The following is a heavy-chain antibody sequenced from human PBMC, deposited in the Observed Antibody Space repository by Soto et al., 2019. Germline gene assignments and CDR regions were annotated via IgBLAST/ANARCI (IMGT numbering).Heavy chain of an antibody. V-gene: IGHV1-69*08. D-gene: IGHD4-17*01. CDR1: GGTFSSYT. CDR2: IIPILGIA. J-gene: IGHJ2*01. Sequence: QVQLVQSGAEVQKPGSSVKVSCKASGGTFSSYTISWVRQAPGQGLEWMGRIIPILGIANYAQKFQGRVTITADKSTSTAYMELSSLRSEDTAVYYCARDLMTTVTTWYFDLWGRGTLVTVSS. CDR3: ARDLMTTVTTWYFDL.